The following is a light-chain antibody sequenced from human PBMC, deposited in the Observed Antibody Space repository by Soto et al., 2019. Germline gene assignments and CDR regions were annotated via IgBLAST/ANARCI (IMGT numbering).Light chain of an antibody. J-gene: IGKJ5*01. CDR1: QGISSY. V-gene: IGKV1-9*01. CDR3: QQLNSYPSIT. CDR2: AAS. Sequence: IKLTQSLFLLSAYVGARVTITCRASQGISSYLAWYQQKPGKAPKLLIYAASTLQSGVPSRFSGSGSGTEFTLTISSLQPEDFATYYCQQLNSYPSITFSQGTRLEIK.